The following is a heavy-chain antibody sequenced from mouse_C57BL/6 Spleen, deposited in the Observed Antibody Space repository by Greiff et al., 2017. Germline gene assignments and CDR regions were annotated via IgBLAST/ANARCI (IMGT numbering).Heavy chain of an antibody. V-gene: IGHV5-17*01. CDR1: GFTFSDYG. J-gene: IGHJ3*01. Sequence: DVMLVESGGGLVKPGGSLKLSCAASGFTFSDYGMHWVRQAPEKGLEWVAYISSGSSTIYYADTVKGRFTISRDNAKNTLFLQMTSLRSEDTAMYYCAKSGYYLAWFAYWGQGTLVTVSA. CDR2: ISSGSSTI. CDR3: AKSGYYLAWFAY. D-gene: IGHD2-3*01.